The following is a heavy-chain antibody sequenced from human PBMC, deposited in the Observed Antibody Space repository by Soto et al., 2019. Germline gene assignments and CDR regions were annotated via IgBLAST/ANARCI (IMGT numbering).Heavy chain of an antibody. D-gene: IGHD6-13*01. J-gene: IGHJ6*02. CDR1: GYSFTSYW. Sequence: PGESLKLSCKGSGYSFTSYWIAWVRQMPGKGLEWMGRIDPSDSYTNYSPSFQGHVTISADKSISTAYLQWSSLKASDTAMYYCARQWSSSWYTYYYYGMDVWGQGTTVTVSS. CDR2: IDPSDSYT. V-gene: IGHV5-10-1*01. CDR3: ARQWSSSWYTYYYYGMDV.